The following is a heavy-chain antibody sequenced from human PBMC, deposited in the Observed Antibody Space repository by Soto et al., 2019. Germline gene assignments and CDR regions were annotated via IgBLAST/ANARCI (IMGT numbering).Heavy chain of an antibody. D-gene: IGHD5-18*01. CDR2: INHSGST. CDR1: GGSFSGYY. J-gene: IGHJ5*02. Sequence: QVQLQQWGAGLLKPSETLSLTCAVYGGSFSGYYWSWIRQPPGKGLEWIGEINHSGSTNYNPSLKSRGAIAVDASKNQFSLRPSSVTAADTAVYYCARRLVDTAMVSAWFDPWGQGTLVTVSS. CDR3: ARRLVDTAMVSAWFDP. V-gene: IGHV4-34*01.